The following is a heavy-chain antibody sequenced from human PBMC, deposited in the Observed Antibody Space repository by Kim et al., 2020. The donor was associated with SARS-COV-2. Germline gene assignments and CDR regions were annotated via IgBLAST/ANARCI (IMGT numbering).Heavy chain of an antibody. CDR2: IYYSGST. CDR1: GGSISSSSYY. D-gene: IGHD5-12*01. Sequence: SETLSLTCTVSGGSISSSSYYWGWIRQPPGKGLEWIGSIYYSGSTYYNPSLKSRVTISVDTSKNQFSLKLSSVTAADTAVYYCARRRRYKRAVHFDYWGQGTLVTVSS. J-gene: IGHJ4*02. CDR3: ARRRRYKRAVHFDY. V-gene: IGHV4-39*01.